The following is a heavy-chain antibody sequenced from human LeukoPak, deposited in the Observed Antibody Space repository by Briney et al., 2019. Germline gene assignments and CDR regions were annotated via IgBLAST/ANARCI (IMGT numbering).Heavy chain of an antibody. CDR3: ARGKGFSSGYPIDY. CDR1: GFTFSSYA. D-gene: IGHD3-22*01. V-gene: IGHV3-30*14. CDR2: ISYDGSNK. Sequence: GRSLRLSCAASGFTFSSYAMHWVRQAPGKGLEWVAVISYDGSNKYYADSVKGRFTISRDNSKATLYLQMNSLRAEDTAVYFCARGKGFSSGYPIDYWGQGTLVTVSS. J-gene: IGHJ4*02.